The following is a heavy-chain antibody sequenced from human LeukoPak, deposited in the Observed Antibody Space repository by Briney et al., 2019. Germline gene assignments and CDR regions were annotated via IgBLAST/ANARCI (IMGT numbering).Heavy chain of an antibody. D-gene: IGHD2-8*02. J-gene: IGHJ6*03. Sequence: GASVKVSCKASGYTFTGYYMHWVRQAPGQGLEWMGWINPNNGDTNYAQKFQGRVTLTRDTSISTAYMELNGLTSDDTAVYYCANLLAAASSYYYYMDVWGRGTTVAVSS. CDR2: INPNNGDT. CDR1: GYTFTGYY. V-gene: IGHV1-2*02. CDR3: ANLLAAASSYYYYMDV.